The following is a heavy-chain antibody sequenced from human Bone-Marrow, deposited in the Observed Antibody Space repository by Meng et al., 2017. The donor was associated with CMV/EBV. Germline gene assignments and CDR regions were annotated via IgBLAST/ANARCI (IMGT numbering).Heavy chain of an antibody. J-gene: IGHJ6*02. Sequence: SVKVSCKASGGTFSSYTISWVRQAPGQGLEWMGRIIPILGIANYAQKFQGRVTITADKSTSTAYMELSSLRSEDTAVYYCARDRGCSSTSCPTRRIYYYYGMDVWGQGTTVTVSS. CDR2: IIPILGIA. CDR3: ARDRGCSSTSCPTRRIYYYYGMDV. D-gene: IGHD2-2*01. V-gene: IGHV1-69*04. CDR1: GGTFSSYT.